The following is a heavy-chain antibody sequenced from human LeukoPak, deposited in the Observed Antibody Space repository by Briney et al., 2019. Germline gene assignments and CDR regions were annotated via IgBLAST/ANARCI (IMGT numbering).Heavy chain of an antibody. D-gene: IGHD2-2*01. CDR2: IYSGGST. J-gene: IGHJ3*02. CDR1: GFTDSSNY. V-gene: IGHV3-53*01. Sequence: GGSLRLSCAASGFTDSSNYMSGVRQAPGKGLEWVSVIYSGGSTYYADSVKGRFTISRDNSKNTLYLQMNSLRAEDTAVYYCAGHCSSTSGPRGDDDFDIWGQGTMVTVSS. CDR3: AGHCSSTSGPRGDDDFDI.